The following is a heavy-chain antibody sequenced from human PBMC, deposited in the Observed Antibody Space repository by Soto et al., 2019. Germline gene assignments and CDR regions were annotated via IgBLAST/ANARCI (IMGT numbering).Heavy chain of an antibody. V-gene: IGHV3-15*07. CDR1: GFTFSNAW. J-gene: IGHJ6*02. CDR3: TPFGVNDYYHYGMAV. CDR2: IKSKTDGGTT. Sequence: GSLRLSCAASGFTFSNAWMNWVRQAPGKGLEWVGRIKSKTDGGTTDYAAPVKGRFTISRDDSKNTLYLQMNSLKTEDTAVYYCTPFGVNDYYHYGMAVWGQGTTVTVSS. D-gene: IGHD3-16*01.